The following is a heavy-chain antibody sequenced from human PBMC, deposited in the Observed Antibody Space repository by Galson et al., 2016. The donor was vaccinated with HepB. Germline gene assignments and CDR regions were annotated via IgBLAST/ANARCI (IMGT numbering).Heavy chain of an antibody. J-gene: IGHJ6*02. CDR1: GFTFSDYA. Sequence: SLRLSCAASGFTFSDYAMSWVRQAPGKGLEWVSGINGHGADTYYADSVKGRFTISRANSKNILYLQMKSLRDEDTAVYYCAKRPYSYGWHYGMDVWGQGTTVTVSS. D-gene: IGHD5-18*01. CDR3: AKRPYSYGWHYGMDV. V-gene: IGHV3-23*01. CDR2: INGHGADT.